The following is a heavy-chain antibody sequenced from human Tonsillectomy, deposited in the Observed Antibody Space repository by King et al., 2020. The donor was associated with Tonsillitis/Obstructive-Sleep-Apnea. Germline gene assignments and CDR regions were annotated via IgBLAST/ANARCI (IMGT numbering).Heavy chain of an antibody. Sequence: QLVQSGAEVKKPGSSVKVSCKASGGTFSSYAISWVRQAPGQGLEWMGGIIPIFGTSHYAQKFQGRVTITADESTSTAYMELSSLRSEDTAVYYCARGIVATIPGGDYFDYWGQGTLVTVSS. CDR2: IIPIFGTS. CDR1: GGTFSSYA. CDR3: ARGIVATIPGGDYFDY. D-gene: IGHD5-12*01. V-gene: IGHV1-69*01. J-gene: IGHJ4*02.